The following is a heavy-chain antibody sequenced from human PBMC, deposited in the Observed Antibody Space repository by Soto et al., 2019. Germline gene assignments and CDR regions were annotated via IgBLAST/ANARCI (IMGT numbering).Heavy chain of an antibody. J-gene: IGHJ2*01. V-gene: IGHV3-23*01. CDR1: GFSFSNYA. D-gene: IGHD1-7*01. Sequence: EVQLLESGGGLVQPGGSLRLSCAASGFSFSNYAMGWVRQAPGKGLEWVSGISGTGGNTFYGDSVKGRFTITRDNSKNTLYLQGISLRADDTALYYCAKDQEVRSESELRYFDLWGRGTLVSVSS. CDR2: ISGTGGNT. CDR3: AKDQEVRSESELRYFDL.